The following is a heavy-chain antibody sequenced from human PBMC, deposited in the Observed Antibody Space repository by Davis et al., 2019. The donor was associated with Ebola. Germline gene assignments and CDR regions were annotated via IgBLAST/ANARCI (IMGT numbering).Heavy chain of an antibody. V-gene: IGHV4-39*07. CDR3: ARRTLPPFIVSDF. CDR2: INHSESS. Sequence: MPSETLSLTCTVSGGSISSSSYYWGWIRQPPGKGLEWIGEINHSESSNYNPSLKSRVTISVDTSKNQFSLKLSSVTAADTAVYYCARRTLPPFIVSDFWGQGTLVTVSS. CDR1: GGSISSSSYY. D-gene: IGHD2-15*01. J-gene: IGHJ4*02.